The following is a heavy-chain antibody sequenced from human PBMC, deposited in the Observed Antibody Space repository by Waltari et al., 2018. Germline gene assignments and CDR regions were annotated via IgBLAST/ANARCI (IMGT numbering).Heavy chain of an antibody. D-gene: IGHD1-26*01. Sequence: HVQLQQGGEGLLKPSEPRSLTCATYGGSFSAYYLSWMRQPPGKGLEWIGEINHSGSTNYNPSLKSRVTISVDTSKNQFSLKLSSVTAADTAVYYCAYSGSYGWFDPWGQGTLVTVSS. CDR3: AYSGSYGWFDP. CDR1: GGSFSAYY. CDR2: INHSGST. V-gene: IGHV4-34*01. J-gene: IGHJ5*02.